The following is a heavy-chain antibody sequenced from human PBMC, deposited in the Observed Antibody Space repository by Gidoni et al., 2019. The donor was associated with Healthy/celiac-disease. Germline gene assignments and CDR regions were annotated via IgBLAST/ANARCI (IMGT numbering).Heavy chain of an antibody. D-gene: IGHD3-22*01. Sequence: QVQLVQSGAEVKKPGSSVTVSCKASGGTFRSYALSWVRQAPGQGLAWMGGIIPIFGTANYAQKFQGRVTITADESTSTAYMELSSLRSEDTAVYYCARIYYDSSGYYFYYYYGMDVWGQGTTVTVSS. V-gene: IGHV1-69*01. CDR2: IIPIFGTA. CDR1: GGTFRSYA. J-gene: IGHJ6*02. CDR3: ARIYYDSSGYYFYYYYGMDV.